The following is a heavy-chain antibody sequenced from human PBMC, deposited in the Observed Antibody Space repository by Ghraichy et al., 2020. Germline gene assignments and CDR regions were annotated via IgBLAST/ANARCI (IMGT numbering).Heavy chain of an antibody. V-gene: IGHV4-61*01. Sequence: SETLSLTCSVSGGSVTSDTNYWNWIRQPPGKGLEWIGYINYSGGTNYNPSLKSRVAISVDTSKNQFSLRLSSVTAADTAVYYCASPNPAYCGGDCYSSYYFGIDVWGQGTTVTVSS. J-gene: IGHJ6*02. CDR3: ASPNPAYCGGDCYSSYYFGIDV. CDR1: GGSVTSDTNY. CDR2: INYSGGT. D-gene: IGHD2-21*02.